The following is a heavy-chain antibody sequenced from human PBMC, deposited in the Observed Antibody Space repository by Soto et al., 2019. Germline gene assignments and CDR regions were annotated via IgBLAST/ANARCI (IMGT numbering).Heavy chain of an antibody. CDR1: GVTIRGYY. V-gene: IGHV4-59*12. CDR2: IYYTGST. D-gene: IGHD3-22*01. J-gene: IGHJ4*02. CDR3: ARGDSSGYYRY. Sequence: SETLSLTCNVSGVTIRGYYWNWIRQPPGKTLEWIGSIYYTGSTYYNPSLKSRVTISVDRSKNQFSLKLSSVTAADTAVYYCARGDSSGYYRYWGQGTLVTVSS.